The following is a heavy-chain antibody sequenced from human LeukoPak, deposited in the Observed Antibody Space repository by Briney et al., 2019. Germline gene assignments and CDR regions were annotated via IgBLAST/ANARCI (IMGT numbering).Heavy chain of an antibody. J-gene: IGHJ6*02. D-gene: IGHD6-6*01. V-gene: IGHV3-33*01. CDR1: GFTFSSYG. CDR3: ARDKPIAARPYYYYGMDV. Sequence: PGRSLRLSCAASGFTFSSYGMHWVRQAPGKGLEWVAVIWYDGSNKYYADSVEGRFTISRDNSKNTLYLQMNSLRAEDTAVYYCARDKPIAARPYYYYGMDVWGQGTTVTVSS. CDR2: IWYDGSNK.